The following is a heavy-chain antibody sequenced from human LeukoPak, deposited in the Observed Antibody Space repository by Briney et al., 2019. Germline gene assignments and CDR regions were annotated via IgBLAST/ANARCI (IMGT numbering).Heavy chain of an antibody. Sequence: PGMSLRLSCAASGFSFSTCAMHWVRQAPGKGLEWVAVISYDGSHKYYADSVKGRFTISRDNSKNTLYLQMNSLSTEDTAVYHCAKVLKRAAAGDGFDIRGQGTMVTVSS. V-gene: IGHV3-30*18. CDR1: GFSFSTCA. D-gene: IGHD6-13*01. J-gene: IGHJ3*02. CDR3: AKVLKRAAAGDGFDI. CDR2: ISYDGSHK.